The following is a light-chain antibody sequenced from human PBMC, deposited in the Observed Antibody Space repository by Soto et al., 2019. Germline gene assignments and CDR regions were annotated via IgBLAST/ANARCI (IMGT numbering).Light chain of an antibody. CDR1: QSVGSY. J-gene: IGKJ4*01. V-gene: IGKV3-11*01. CDR2: DAS. CDR3: QQRSNWPSLT. Sequence: EFVLTQSPATLSLSPGERATLSRRASQSVGSYLAWYQHKPGQAPRLLISDASNRATGIPARFSGSGSETDFTLTISSLEPEDSAVYYCQQRSNWPSLTFGGGTKVDIK.